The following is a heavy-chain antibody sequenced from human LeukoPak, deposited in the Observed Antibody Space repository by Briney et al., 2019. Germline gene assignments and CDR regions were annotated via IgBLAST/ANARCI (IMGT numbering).Heavy chain of an antibody. Sequence: GGSLRLSCAASGFTFSTYWMSWVRQAPGKGLEWVANIRQDGSEKYYLDSVKGRFTVSRDNAKNSLYLQMNSLRAEDTAVYFCTREAAAGIDYWGQGTLVTVSS. CDR3: TREAAAGIDY. J-gene: IGHJ4*02. CDR1: GFTFSTYW. CDR2: IRQDGSEK. V-gene: IGHV3-7*01. D-gene: IGHD6-13*01.